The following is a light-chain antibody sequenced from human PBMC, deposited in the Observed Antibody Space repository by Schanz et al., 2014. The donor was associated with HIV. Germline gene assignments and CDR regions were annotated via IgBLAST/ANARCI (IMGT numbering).Light chain of an antibody. V-gene: IGKV3-20*01. J-gene: IGKJ2*01. CDR1: ESVSSSL. Sequence: EIVLTQSPGTLSLSPGERATLSCRASESVSSSLLAWYQQTPGQAPRLLIFAASSRATGIPDRFSGSESGTDFTLTISRVEPEDLAVYYCQQYGSSPKTFGQGTKLEI. CDR3: QQYGSSPKT. CDR2: AAS.